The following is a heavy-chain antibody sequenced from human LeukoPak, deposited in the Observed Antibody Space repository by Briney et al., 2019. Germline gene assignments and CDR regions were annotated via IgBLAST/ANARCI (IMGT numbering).Heavy chain of an antibody. V-gene: IGHV3-30*03. CDR3: ARDTGYYYDSSGYYYDEVY. Sequence: GGSLRLSCAASGFTFSSYGMHWVRQAPGKGLEWVAVISYDGSNKYYADSVKGRLTISRDNSKNTLYLQMNSLRAEDTAVYYCARDTGYYYDSSGYYYDEVYWGQGTLVTASS. D-gene: IGHD3-22*01. J-gene: IGHJ4*02. CDR1: GFTFSSYG. CDR2: ISYDGSNK.